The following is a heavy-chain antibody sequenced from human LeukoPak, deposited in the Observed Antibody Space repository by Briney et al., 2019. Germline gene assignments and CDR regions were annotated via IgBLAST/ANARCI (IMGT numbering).Heavy chain of an antibody. D-gene: IGHD2-15*01. V-gene: IGHV1-8*01. CDR2: MNPNSGNT. CDR1: GYTFTSYD. J-gene: IGHJ5*02. CDR3: ARGECSGGSCYAHRWFDP. Sequence: ASVKVSCKASGYTFTSYDINWVRQATGQGLEWVGWMNPNSGNTGYAQKFQGRVTMTSNTSISTAYMELSSLRSEDTAVYYCARGECSGGSCYAHRWFDPWGQGTLVTVSS.